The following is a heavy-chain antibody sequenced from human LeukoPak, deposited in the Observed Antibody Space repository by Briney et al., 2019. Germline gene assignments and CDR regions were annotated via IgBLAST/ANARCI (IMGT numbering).Heavy chain of an antibody. J-gene: IGHJ4*02. Sequence: SVKVSCKASGGTFSSYTISWVRQAPGQGLEWMGRIIPILGIANYAQKFRGRVTITADKSTSTAYMELSSLRSEDTAVYYCARAPHYYDSSFFDYWGQGTLVTVSS. CDR1: GGTFSSYT. CDR2: IIPILGIA. CDR3: ARAPHYYDSSFFDY. V-gene: IGHV1-69*02. D-gene: IGHD3-22*01.